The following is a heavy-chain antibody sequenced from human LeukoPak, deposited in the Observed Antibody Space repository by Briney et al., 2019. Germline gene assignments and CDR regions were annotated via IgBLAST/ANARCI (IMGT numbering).Heavy chain of an antibody. Sequence: GGSLRLSCAASGFTFSSYSMNWVRQAPGKGLEWISYISGSGSTIYYADSVKGRFTISRDNAKNSLYLQMNSLRAEDTAVYYCARVDYGDYAGEDYWGQGTLVTVSS. CDR2: ISGSGSTI. D-gene: IGHD4-17*01. CDR1: GFTFSSYS. J-gene: IGHJ4*02. CDR3: ARVDYGDYAGEDY. V-gene: IGHV3-48*04.